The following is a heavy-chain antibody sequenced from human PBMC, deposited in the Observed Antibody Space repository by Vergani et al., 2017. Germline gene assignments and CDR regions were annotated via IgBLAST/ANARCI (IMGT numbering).Heavy chain of an antibody. CDR1: GGTFSSYA. D-gene: IGHD4-17*01. Sequence: QVQLVQSGAEVKKPGSSVKVSCKASGGTFSSYAISWVRQAPGQGLEWMGRIIPIFGTANYAQKFQGRVTITADESTSTAYMELSSLRSEDTAVYYCARAHGDDYGDYNYGMDVWGQGTTVTVSS. CDR3: ARAHGDDYGDYNYGMDV. V-gene: IGHV1-69*18. J-gene: IGHJ6*02. CDR2: IIPIFGTA.